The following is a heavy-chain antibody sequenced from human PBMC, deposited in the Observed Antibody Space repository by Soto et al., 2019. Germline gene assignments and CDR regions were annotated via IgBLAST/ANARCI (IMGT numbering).Heavy chain of an antibody. V-gene: IGHV3-30*18. CDR3: AKALRYFDWLFEVPNAFDI. J-gene: IGHJ3*02. D-gene: IGHD3-9*01. CDR1: GFTFSSYG. Sequence: QVQLVESGGGVVQPGRSLRLSCAASGFTFSSYGMHWVRQAPGKGLEWVAVISYDGSNKYYADSVKGRFTISRDNSKNTLYLQMNSLRAEDTAVYYCAKALRYFDWLFEVPNAFDIWGQGTMVTVSS. CDR2: ISYDGSNK.